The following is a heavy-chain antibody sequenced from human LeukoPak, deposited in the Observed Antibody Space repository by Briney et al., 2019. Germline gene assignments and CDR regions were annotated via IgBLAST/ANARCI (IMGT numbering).Heavy chain of an antibody. CDR3: AKSSSIAAAGTKYYYMDV. Sequence: PGRSLRLSCAASGFTFSSYAMHWVRQAPGKGLEWVAFIRYDGSNKYYADSVKGRFTISRDNSKNTLYLQMNSLRAEDTAVYYCAKSSSIAAAGTKYYYMDVRGKGTTVTVSS. J-gene: IGHJ6*03. CDR1: GFTFSSYA. D-gene: IGHD6-13*01. V-gene: IGHV3-30*02. CDR2: IRYDGSNK.